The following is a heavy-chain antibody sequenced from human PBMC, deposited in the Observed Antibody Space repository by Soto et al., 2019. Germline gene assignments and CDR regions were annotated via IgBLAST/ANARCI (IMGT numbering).Heavy chain of an antibody. CDR1: GGSISSYY. J-gene: IGHJ5*02. CDR2: IYTSGST. D-gene: IGHD2-2*01. Sequence: QVQLQESGPGLVKPSETLSLTCTVSGGSISSYYWSWIRQPAGKGLEWIGRIYTSGSTNYNPSLKSRVTMSVDTSKNQFSLKLSSVTAADTAVYYCAREDEQRVYCSSTSCSNWGFDPWGQGTLVTVSS. V-gene: IGHV4-4*07. CDR3: AREDEQRVYCSSTSCSNWGFDP.